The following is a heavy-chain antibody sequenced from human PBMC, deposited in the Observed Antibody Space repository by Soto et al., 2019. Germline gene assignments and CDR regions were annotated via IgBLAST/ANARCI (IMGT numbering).Heavy chain of an antibody. D-gene: IGHD6-13*01. CDR1: GYSFTSYW. Sequence: PGESLKISCKGSGYSFTSYWIGWVRQMPGKGLEWMGIIYPGDSDTRYSPSFQGQVTISADKSISTAYLQWSSLKASDTAMYYCARGTSSSWYKYYFDYWGQGTLVTAPQ. CDR2: IYPGDSDT. CDR3: ARGTSSSWYKYYFDY. J-gene: IGHJ4*02. V-gene: IGHV5-51*01.